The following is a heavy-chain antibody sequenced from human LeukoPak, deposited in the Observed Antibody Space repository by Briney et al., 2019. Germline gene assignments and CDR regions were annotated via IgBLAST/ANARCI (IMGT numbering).Heavy chain of an antibody. J-gene: IGHJ4*02. CDR3: ARGRDRPKAGDH. V-gene: IGHV4-34*01. CDR1: GGSCDDYY. CDR2: IHPSGIF. Sequence: SETLSLTCAVYGGSCDDYYCSWLRQPPGKGLEWIGEIHPSGIFYYNSSLLSRVTTSIDTSKSQFSLRLTSVTAADTAFYYCARGRDRPKAGDHWGQGSLVTVSS. D-gene: IGHD5-24*01.